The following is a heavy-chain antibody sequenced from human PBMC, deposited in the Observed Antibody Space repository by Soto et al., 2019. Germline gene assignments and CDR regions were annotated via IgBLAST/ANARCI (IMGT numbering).Heavy chain of an antibody. CDR3: ARQAID. CDR2: VYYSGST. J-gene: IGHJ4*02. CDR1: GGSISDYY. Sequence: QVQLQESGPGLVKPSETLSLTCTVSGGSISDYYWSWFRQAPGKGLDWIGYVYYSGSTNYNPSLQSRVTMSVDTSKTQSSLKLSSVTAADTAVYYCARQAIDWGQGTLVTVSS. V-gene: IGHV4-59*08.